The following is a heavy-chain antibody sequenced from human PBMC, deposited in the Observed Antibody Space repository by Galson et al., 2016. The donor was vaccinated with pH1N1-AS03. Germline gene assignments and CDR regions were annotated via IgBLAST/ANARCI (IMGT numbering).Heavy chain of an antibody. V-gene: IGHV3-23*01. CDR3: VRDSNAWSFDY. CDR1: GFTFSIYA. Sequence: SLRLSCAASGFTFSIYAMSWVRQAPGKGLEWVSTISGSGTGTYYADSVRGRFTISRDNSKTLVYLQMNSLRSEDTGVYYCVRDSNAWSFDYWGQGALVTVSS. J-gene: IGHJ4*02. D-gene: IGHD2-2*01. CDR2: ISGSGTGT.